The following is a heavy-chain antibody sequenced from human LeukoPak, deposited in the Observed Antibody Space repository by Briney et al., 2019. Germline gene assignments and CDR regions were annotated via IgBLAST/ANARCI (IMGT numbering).Heavy chain of an antibody. CDR2: IHYNGNT. V-gene: IGHV4-59*08. CDR1: GSMYNYY. CDR3: ARHISSGGTYAYFDY. D-gene: IGHD1-26*01. Sequence: ASETLSLTCTVSGSMYNYYWSWIRQPPGKGLEWIGYIHYNGNTNYNPSLKSRVTMSLDTSKSQVSLKLNSVTAADTAVYYCARHISSGGTYAYFDYWGQGTLVTVSS. J-gene: IGHJ4*02.